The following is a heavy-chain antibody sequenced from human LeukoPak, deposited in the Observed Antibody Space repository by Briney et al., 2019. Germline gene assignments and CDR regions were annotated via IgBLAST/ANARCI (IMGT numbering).Heavy chain of an antibody. CDR1: GGSISSYY. D-gene: IGHD1-1*01. J-gene: IGHJ5*02. V-gene: IGHV4-59*01. Sequence: SETLSLTCTDSGGSISSYYWSWIRPPPGKGLEWIGYIYYSGSTNYYPSLKSRVTISVDTSKNQYSLKLSSVTAADTAVYYCARATTGTTNWFDPWGQGTLVTVSS. CDR3: ARATTGTTNWFDP. CDR2: IYYSGST.